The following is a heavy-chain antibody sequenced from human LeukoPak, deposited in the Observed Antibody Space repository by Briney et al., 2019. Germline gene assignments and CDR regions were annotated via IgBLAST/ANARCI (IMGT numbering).Heavy chain of an antibody. J-gene: IGHJ4*02. Sequence: PGGSLRLSCAASGFTFSSYWMSWVRQAPGKGLEWGANIKQDGSEKYYVDSVKGRFTISRDNAKNSLYLQMNSLRAEDTAVYYCARKGLLGGSYTFDYWGQGTLVTVSS. D-gene: IGHD1-26*01. CDR3: ARKGLLGGSYTFDY. V-gene: IGHV3-7*01. CDR2: IKQDGSEK. CDR1: GFTFSSYW.